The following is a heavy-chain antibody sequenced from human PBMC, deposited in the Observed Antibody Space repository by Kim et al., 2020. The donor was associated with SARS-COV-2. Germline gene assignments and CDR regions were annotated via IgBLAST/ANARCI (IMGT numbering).Heavy chain of an antibody. D-gene: IGHD4-17*01. Sequence: SETLSLTCTVSGGSISSYYWSWIRQPPGKGLEWIGYIYYSGSTNYNPSLKSRVTISVDTSKNQFSLKLSSVTAADTAVYYCARAAPNHDYGDHYTIFDY. J-gene: IGHJ4*01. CDR2: IYYSGST. V-gene: IGHV4-59*01. CDR1: GGSISSYY. CDR3: ARAAPNHDYGDHYTIFDY.